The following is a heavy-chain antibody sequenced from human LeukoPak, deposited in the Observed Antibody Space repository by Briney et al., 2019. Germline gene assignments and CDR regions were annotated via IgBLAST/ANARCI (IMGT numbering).Heavy chain of an antibody. CDR1: GFTVSSNN. J-gene: IGHJ6*02. D-gene: IGHD4-17*01. Sequence: GGSLRLSCAASGFTVSSNNMSWVRQAPGKGLEWVSVIYSGGSTYYADSVKGRFTISRHNSKNTLYLQMNSLRAEDTAEYYCARDSTVGYYYGMDVWGQGTTVTVPS. CDR2: IYSGGST. V-gene: IGHV3-53*04. CDR3: ARDSTVGYYYGMDV.